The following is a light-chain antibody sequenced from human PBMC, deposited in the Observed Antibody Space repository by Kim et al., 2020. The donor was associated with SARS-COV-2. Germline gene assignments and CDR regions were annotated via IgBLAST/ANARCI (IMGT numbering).Light chain of an antibody. J-gene: IGKJ2*01. Sequence: DIQMTQPPSLSASIGDSVTITCRASQPIATYLNWYQHKPGTGPNLLIFGATNLQNGVPSRFSGSGSGTHFTLTISRLQTEDLATYYCKESYSPWYTFGQGTKLEI. V-gene: IGKV1-39*01. CDR2: GAT. CDR1: QPIATY. CDR3: KESYSPWYT.